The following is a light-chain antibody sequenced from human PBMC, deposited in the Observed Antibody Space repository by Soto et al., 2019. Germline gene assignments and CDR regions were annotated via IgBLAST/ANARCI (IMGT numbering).Light chain of an antibody. V-gene: IGKV3-20*01. CDR1: QSISRS. Sequence: IVLTQSPATLSVSPGERATLSCRASQSISRSIAWYQQKPGQAPRLIMYSATNRATGIPARFGGSVCGTYFTLTISSLEPEFFTVFYWQHYATSPSFGGGTRLEIK. J-gene: IGKJ5*01. CDR2: SAT. CDR3: QHYATSPS.